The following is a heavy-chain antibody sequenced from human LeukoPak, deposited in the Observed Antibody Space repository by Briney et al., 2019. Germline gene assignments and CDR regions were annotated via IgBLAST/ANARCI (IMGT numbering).Heavy chain of an antibody. CDR1: GFTFSSYG. J-gene: IGHJ5*02. V-gene: IGHV3-30*03. D-gene: IGHD2-2*01. CDR3: TRIIVEVPGVSDYCDP. Sequence: GGSLRLSCAASGFTFSSYGMHWVRQAPGKGLEWVAVISYDGSNKYYADSVKGRFAISRDNSKNTLYLQMNSLRAEDTAVYYCTRIIVEVPGVSDYCDPWGQGTLVTVS. CDR2: ISYDGSNK.